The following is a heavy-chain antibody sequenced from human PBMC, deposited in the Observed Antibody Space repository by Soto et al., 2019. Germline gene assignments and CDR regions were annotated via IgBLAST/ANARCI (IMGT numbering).Heavy chain of an antibody. CDR2: ISYDGSNK. Sequence: GGSLRLSCAASGFTFSSYAMHWVRQAPGKGLEWVAVISYDGSNKYYADSVKGRFTISRDNSKNTLYLQMNSLRAEDTAVYYCARDGSYSSGTYYFDYWGQGTLVTVSS. V-gene: IGHV3-30-3*01. CDR3: ARDGSYSSGTYYFDY. J-gene: IGHJ4*02. CDR1: GFTFSSYA. D-gene: IGHD6-19*01.